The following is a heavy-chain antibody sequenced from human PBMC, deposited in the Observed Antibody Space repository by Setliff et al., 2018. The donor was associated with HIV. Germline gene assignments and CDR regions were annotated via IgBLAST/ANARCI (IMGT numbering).Heavy chain of an antibody. CDR1: GFTFSAHG. J-gene: IGHJ3*02. CDR3: AKDGDYSNWDYDAFDI. Sequence: GESLKISCAASGFTFSAHGMHWVRQAPGKGLEWVAFINYDESSEYYVDSVKGRVTISRDNSKNTVDLQMNSLRAEDTAVYYCAKDGDYSNWDYDAFDIRGQGTMVTVSS. CDR2: INYDESSE. V-gene: IGHV3-30*02. D-gene: IGHD1-7*01.